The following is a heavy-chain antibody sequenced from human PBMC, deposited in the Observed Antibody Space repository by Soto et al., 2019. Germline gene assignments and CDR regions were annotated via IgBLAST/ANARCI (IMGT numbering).Heavy chain of an antibody. CDR2: INSDGSST. CDR3: AMTYNWNHDAFDI. Sequence: GGSLRLSCAASGFTFSSYWIHWVRQAPGKGLVWVSRINSDGSSTSYADSVKGRFTISRDNAKNTLYLQMNSLRAEDTAVYYCAMTYNWNHDAFDIWGQGTMVTVSS. D-gene: IGHD1-20*01. V-gene: IGHV3-74*01. J-gene: IGHJ3*02. CDR1: GFTFSSYW.